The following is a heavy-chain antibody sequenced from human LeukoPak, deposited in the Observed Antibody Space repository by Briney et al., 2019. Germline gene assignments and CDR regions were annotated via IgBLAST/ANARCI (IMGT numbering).Heavy chain of an antibody. CDR3: ARVLSGGDGYNYFDY. J-gene: IGHJ4*02. Sequence: SETLCLTCTVSGGSISSYYWSWIRQPPGKGLEWIGYIYYSGSTNYNPSLKSRVTISVDTSKNQFSLKLSSVTAADTAVYYCARVLSGGDGYNYFDYWGQGTLVTVSS. CDR1: GGSISSYY. CDR2: IYYSGST. V-gene: IGHV4-59*01. D-gene: IGHD5-24*01.